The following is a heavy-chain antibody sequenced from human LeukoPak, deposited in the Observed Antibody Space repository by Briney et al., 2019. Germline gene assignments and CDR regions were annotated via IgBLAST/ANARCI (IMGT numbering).Heavy chain of an antibody. Sequence: TSETLSLTCTVSGYSISSGYYWGWIRQPPGKGLEWIGSIYHSGSTYYNPSLKSRVTISVDTSKNQFSLKLSSVTAADTAVYYCARVTLAGPSNWFDPWGQGTLVTVSS. D-gene: IGHD6-19*01. CDR2: IYHSGST. CDR1: GYSISSGYY. J-gene: IGHJ5*02. V-gene: IGHV4-38-2*02. CDR3: ARVTLAGPSNWFDP.